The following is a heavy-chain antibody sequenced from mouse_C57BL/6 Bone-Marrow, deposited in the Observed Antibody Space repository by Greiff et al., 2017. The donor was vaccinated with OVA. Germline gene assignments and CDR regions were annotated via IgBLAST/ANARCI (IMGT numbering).Heavy chain of an antibody. CDR2: IYPRSGNT. CDR3: ASWEGNPAWFAY. D-gene: IGHD2-1*01. V-gene: IGHV1-81*01. J-gene: IGHJ3*01. Sequence: LEESGAELARPGASVKLSCKASGYTFTSYGISWVKQRTGQGLEWIGEIYPRSGNTYYNEKFKGKATLTADKSSSTAYMELRSLTSEDSAVYFCASWEGNPAWFAYWGQGTLVTVSA. CDR1: GYTFTSYG.